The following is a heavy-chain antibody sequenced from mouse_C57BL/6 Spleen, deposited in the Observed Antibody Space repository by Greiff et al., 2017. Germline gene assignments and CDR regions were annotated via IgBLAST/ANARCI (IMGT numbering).Heavy chain of an antibody. J-gene: IGHJ4*01. Sequence: VQLQQPGAELVRPGSSVKLSCKASGYTFTSYWMHWVKQRPIQGLEWIGNIDPSDSETHYNQQFKDKATLTVDKSSSTAYMQLSSLTSEDSAVYYCARFDYYGSSHAMDYWGQGTSVTVSS. CDR3: ARFDYYGSSHAMDY. CDR2: IDPSDSET. D-gene: IGHD1-1*01. CDR1: GYTFTSYW. V-gene: IGHV1-52*01.